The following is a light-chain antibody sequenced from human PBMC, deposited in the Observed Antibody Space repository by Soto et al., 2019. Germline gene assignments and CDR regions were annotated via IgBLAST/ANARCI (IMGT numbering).Light chain of an antibody. CDR3: HQRQRWPRT. Sequence: EIVLTQSPSTLSSSPWERSTLSFMASQTVGVRLAWYQHKPGQAPRLIIYEASNRAAGIPARFSGSGSGTDFTLTITSLEPEDFAFYYCHQRQRWPRTFGQGTKVDI. CDR2: EAS. CDR1: QTVGVR. V-gene: IGKV3-11*01. J-gene: IGKJ1*01.